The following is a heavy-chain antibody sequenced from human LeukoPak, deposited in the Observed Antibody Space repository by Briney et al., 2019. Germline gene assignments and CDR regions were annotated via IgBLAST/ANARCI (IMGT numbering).Heavy chain of an antibody. J-gene: IGHJ4*02. CDR2: IYPGDSDT. D-gene: IGHD3-10*02. V-gene: IGHV5-51*01. CDR3: ARLVVRGVIMYYFDY. CDR1: GYSFSSKW. Sequence: GESLKISCKGSGYSFSSKWIGWVRQMPGKGLEWMGIIYPGDSDTRYSPSFQGQVTISADKSISTAYLQLSSLKASDTAMYYCARLVVRGVIMYYFDYWGQGSLVTVSS.